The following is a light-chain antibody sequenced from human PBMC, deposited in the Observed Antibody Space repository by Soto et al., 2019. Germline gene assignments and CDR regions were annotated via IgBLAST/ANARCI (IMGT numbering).Light chain of an antibody. Sequence: QAVVTQPPSVSAAPGQKVTISRSGSSSTIGTNYVSWYQHLPGTTPKLLINENDRRPSGIPDRFSGSKTGTSATLAITGLQTGDEAEYFCATWDTSLKGVVFGGGTKLTVL. CDR3: ATWDTSLKGVV. V-gene: IGLV1-51*01. CDR1: SSTIGTNY. J-gene: IGLJ2*01. CDR2: END.